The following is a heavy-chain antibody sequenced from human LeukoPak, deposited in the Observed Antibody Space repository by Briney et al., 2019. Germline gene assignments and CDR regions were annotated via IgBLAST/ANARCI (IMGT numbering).Heavy chain of an antibody. D-gene: IGHD2-15*01. Sequence: GGSLRLSCSASGFTFSSYYMNWVRQAPGKGLEWVSVIYSGGSTYYSDSVKGRFTISRDNSKKTLYLQMNSLRAEDPAVFYFAREYCGGGILGCSFDYWGQGTLVTVSS. CDR3: AREYCGGGILGCSFDY. V-gene: IGHV3-53*01. CDR2: IYSGGST. J-gene: IGHJ4*02. CDR1: GFTFSSYY.